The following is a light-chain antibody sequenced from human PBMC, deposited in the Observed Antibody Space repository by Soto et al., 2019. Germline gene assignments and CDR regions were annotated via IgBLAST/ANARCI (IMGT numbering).Light chain of an antibody. CDR3: AAWDDILNGYV. CDR2: NNN. J-gene: IGLJ1*01. CDR1: SSNIGSNT. V-gene: IGLV1-44*01. Sequence: QSVLTQPPSASGTPGQRVTISCSGSSSNIGSNTVNWYQQLPGTAPKLLSYNNNQRPSGVPDRFSGSKSGTSASLAISGLQSEDEADYYCAAWDDILNGYVFGTGTKLTVL.